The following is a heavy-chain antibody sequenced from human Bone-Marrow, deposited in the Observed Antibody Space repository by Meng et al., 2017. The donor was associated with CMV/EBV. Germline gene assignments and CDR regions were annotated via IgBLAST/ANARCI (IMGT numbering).Heavy chain of an antibody. CDR2: INWYGGST. CDR3: AKDRRRITIFGVVNNWFDP. CDR1: GFTFDDYD. D-gene: IGHD3-3*01. J-gene: IGHJ5*02. Sequence: GGSLRLSCAASGFTFDDYDMHWVRQVPGKGLEWVSLINWYGGSTYYTDSVKGRFTISRDNAKNSLYLQMNSLRAEDTAVYYCAKDRRRITIFGVVNNWFDPWGQGTLVTVSS. V-gene: IGHV3-43D*03.